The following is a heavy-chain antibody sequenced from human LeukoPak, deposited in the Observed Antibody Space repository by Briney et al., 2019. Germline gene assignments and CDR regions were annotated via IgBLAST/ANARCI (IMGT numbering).Heavy chain of an antibody. Sequence: SETLSLTCTVSGGSISSSSCYWGWIRQPPGKGLEWIGSIYYSGSTYYNPSLKSRVTISVDTSKNQFSLKLSSVTAADTAVYYCARLRWTPRERGAFDIWGQGTMVTVSS. V-gene: IGHV4-39*01. J-gene: IGHJ3*02. CDR1: GGSISSSSCY. D-gene: IGHD4-23*01. CDR2: IYYSGST. CDR3: ARLRWTPRERGAFDI.